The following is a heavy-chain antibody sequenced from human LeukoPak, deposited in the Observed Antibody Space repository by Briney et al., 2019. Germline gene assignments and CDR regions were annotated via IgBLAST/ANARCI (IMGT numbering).Heavy chain of an antibody. CDR2: IKGGGGDP. V-gene: IGHV3-23*01. CDR3: AKGGHDFNPFYW. Sequence: PGGSLRLSCAASGFTFSNYDMGWVRQAPGKGLEWVSSIKGGGGDPFYADSVKGRFTISRDNSKSTLFLQLNSLRADDTAVYYCAKGGHDFNPFYWWGQGTLVTVSS. CDR1: GFTFSNYD. D-gene: IGHD2-21*02. J-gene: IGHJ4*02.